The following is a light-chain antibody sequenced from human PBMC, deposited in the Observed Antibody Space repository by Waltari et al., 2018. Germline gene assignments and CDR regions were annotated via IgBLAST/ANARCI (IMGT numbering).Light chain of an antibody. CDR2: WAS. CDR3: QQYFTTPRA. V-gene: IGKV4-1*01. J-gene: IGKJ1*01. Sequence: DIVMTQSPDSLALSLGERATINCRSSQSLLFNSNHKNYLAWYQKKPGQPPKLLIYWASTRDSGVPDRFSGSGSGTDCTLTISGLQAEDVAVYYCQQYFTTPRAFGQGTKVEIK. CDR1: QSLLFNSNHKNY.